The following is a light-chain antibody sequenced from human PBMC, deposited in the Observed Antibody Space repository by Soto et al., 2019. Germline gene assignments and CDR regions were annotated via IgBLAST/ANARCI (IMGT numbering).Light chain of an antibody. J-gene: IGLJ1*01. CDR1: SSNIGTIT. Sequence: QSVLAQPPSASGTPGQRVTISCSGSSSNIGTITVNWYQHLPGTAPKLLIYGDNQRPSGVPDRFSGSKSGTSASLAINGLQSEDEADYYCSSYTSSSTYVFGTGTKVTVL. CDR3: SSYTSSSTYV. V-gene: IGLV1-44*01. CDR2: GDN.